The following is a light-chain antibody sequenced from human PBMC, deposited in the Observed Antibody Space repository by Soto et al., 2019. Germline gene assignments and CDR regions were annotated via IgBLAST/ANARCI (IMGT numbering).Light chain of an antibody. J-gene: IGKJ5*01. V-gene: IGKV3-20*01. CDR2: DAS. Sequence: EIVLTQSPDTLSLSPGERATLSCRASQSIRSERLAWYQQKPGQAPRLVIFDASNRASGMPERFSGSGSGTDFTITIARLEPEDFAVYYCQEYDGAPITFGLGTRLEIK. CDR3: QEYDGAPIT. CDR1: QSIRSER.